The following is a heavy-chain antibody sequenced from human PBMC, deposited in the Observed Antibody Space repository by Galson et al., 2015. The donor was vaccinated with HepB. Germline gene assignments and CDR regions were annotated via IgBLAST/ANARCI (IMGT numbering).Heavy chain of an antibody. D-gene: IGHD3-10*01. CDR3: AREGRGPRSSDALDI. CDR2: ISSSSTTI. V-gene: IGHV3-48*01. CDR1: ESIFSTYS. Sequence: SLRLSCAASESIFSTYSMNWVRQTPGKGLEWLSYISSSSTTIYYADSVKGRFTISRDNAKNSLYLQMNSLRAEDTAVYYCAREGRGPRSSDALDIWGQGTMVTVSS. J-gene: IGHJ3*02.